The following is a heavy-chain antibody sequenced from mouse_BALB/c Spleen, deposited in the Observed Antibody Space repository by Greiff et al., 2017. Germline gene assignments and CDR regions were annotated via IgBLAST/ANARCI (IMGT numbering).Heavy chain of an antibody. CDR1: GFTFSSYA. CDR2: ISSGGSYT. D-gene: IGHD3-3*01. CDR3: ARRRDGDYFDY. Sequence: EVNLVESGGGLVKPGGSLKLSCAASGFTFSSYAMSWVRQTPEKRLEWVATISSGGSYTYYPDSVKGRFTISRDNAKNTLYLQMSSLRSEDTAMYYCARRRDGDYFDYWGQGTTLTVSS. J-gene: IGHJ2*01. V-gene: IGHV5-9-3*01.